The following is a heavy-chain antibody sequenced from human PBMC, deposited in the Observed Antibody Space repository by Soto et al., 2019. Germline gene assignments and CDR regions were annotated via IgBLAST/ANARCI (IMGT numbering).Heavy chain of an antibody. CDR3: FKYCSSTSRYAFYY. J-gene: IGHJ4*02. Sequence: PGGSLRLSCAASGFTFRSYAMSWVRQAPGKGLEWVSAIGGSSGSTDYADSVKGRFTISRDNSKNTLFLQMNSLRAEDTAVYYCFKYCSSTSRYAFYYWGKGTLVTVSS. CDR2: IGGSSGST. V-gene: IGHV3-23*01. CDR1: GFTFRSYA. D-gene: IGHD2-2*01.